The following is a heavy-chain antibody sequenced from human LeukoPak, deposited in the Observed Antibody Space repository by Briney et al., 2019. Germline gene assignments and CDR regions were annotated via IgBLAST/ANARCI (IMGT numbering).Heavy chain of an antibody. V-gene: IGHV3-30*18. D-gene: IGHD3-10*01. J-gene: IGHJ4*02. CDR3: AKEPDYYGSGTYPDHFDY. CDR1: GFDFSNYG. Sequence: GGSLRLSCAASGFDFSNYGIHWVRQAPGKGLEWVSVISYDGGSRYYADSVKGRYTISRDNSKNTLYLQMNSLRAEDTAVYYCAKEPDYYGSGTYPDHFDYWGRGTLVIVSS. CDR2: ISYDGGSR.